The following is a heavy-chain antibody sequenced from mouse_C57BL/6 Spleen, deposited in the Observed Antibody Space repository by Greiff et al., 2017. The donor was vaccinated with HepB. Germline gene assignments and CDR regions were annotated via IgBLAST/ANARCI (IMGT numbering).Heavy chain of an antibody. J-gene: IGHJ2*01. Sequence: QVQLQQPGAELVMPGASVKLSCKASGYTFTSYWMHWVKQRPGQGLEWIGEIDPSDSYINYNQKFKGKSTLTVDKSSSTAYMQLSSLTSEDSAVYYCARSGNYYGSSSYYFDYWGQGTTLTVSS. V-gene: IGHV1-69*01. CDR3: ARSGNYYGSSSYYFDY. D-gene: IGHD1-1*01. CDR2: IDPSDSYI. CDR1: GYTFTSYW.